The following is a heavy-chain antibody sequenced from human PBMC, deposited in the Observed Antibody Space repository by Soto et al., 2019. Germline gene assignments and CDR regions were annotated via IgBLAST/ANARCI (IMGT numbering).Heavy chain of an antibody. CDR3: ARGGGVYYFDY. Sequence: SETLSLTCTVSGGSISPYYWSWIRQPPGKGLEWVGYIYYGGSTSYNPSLKSRITISLETSKSQISLRLSSVTAADTAVYYCARGGGVYYFDYWGQGTLVTVSS. J-gene: IGHJ4*02. CDR2: IYYGGST. CDR1: GGSISPYY. V-gene: IGHV4-59*08. D-gene: IGHD2-8*02.